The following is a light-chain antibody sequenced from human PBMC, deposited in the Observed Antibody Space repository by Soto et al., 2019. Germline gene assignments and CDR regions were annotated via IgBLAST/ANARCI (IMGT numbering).Light chain of an antibody. J-gene: IGKJ1*01. CDR3: QQYADSPRT. CDR1: QSVSLNY. CDR2: GAS. Sequence: EIVLTQSPGTLSLSPGERATLSCRASQSVSLNYLAWYQQKPGQAPRLLIYGASTRATGIPDRFSGSGSGTDFSLTISRLEPEDFAVYYCQQYADSPRTFGQGTKVEIK. V-gene: IGKV3-20*01.